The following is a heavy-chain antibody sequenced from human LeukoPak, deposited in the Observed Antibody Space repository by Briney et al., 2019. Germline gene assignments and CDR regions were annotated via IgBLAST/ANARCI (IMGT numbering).Heavy chain of an antibody. Sequence: ASVKVSCKASGYTFTGYYMHWVRQAPGQGLEWXXWINPNSGGTSYAQKFQGRVTMTRDTSISTVYMELSRLRSDDTAVYYCARLKSTISSGWFDPWGQGTLVTVSS. CDR3: ARLKSTISSGWFDP. CDR1: GYTFTGYY. J-gene: IGHJ5*02. D-gene: IGHD6-6*01. CDR2: INPNSGGT. V-gene: IGHV1-2*02.